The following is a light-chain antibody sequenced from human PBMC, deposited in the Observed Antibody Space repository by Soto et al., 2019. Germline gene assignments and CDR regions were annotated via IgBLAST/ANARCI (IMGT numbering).Light chain of an antibody. CDR2: GAS. J-gene: IGKJ3*01. Sequence: EIVMTQSPATLSMSPGERGTLSCRASQSVSSNVAWYQQKPGQAPRLLIYGASTRATGIPARFSGSGSVTEFTLTISRLQSEDFAVYYCQQYNNWPITFGPGTKVDIK. CDR1: QSVSSN. CDR3: QQYNNWPIT. V-gene: IGKV3-15*01.